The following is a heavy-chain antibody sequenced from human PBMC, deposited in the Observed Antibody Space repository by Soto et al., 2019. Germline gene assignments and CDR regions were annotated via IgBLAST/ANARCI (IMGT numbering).Heavy chain of an antibody. CDR1: GYTFTSYG. CDR2: ISAYNGNT. CDR3: ARDRSSSDY. D-gene: IGHD6-6*01. V-gene: IGHV1-18*01. J-gene: IGHJ4*02. Sequence: QVQLVQSGPEVKKPGASVKVSCKASGYTFTSYGISWVRQAPGEGLEWMGWISAYNGNTDYAQKFQGRVTMTTDTSTRTAYMELSSLTSEDTALYYCARDRSSSDYWGQGTLVTVSS.